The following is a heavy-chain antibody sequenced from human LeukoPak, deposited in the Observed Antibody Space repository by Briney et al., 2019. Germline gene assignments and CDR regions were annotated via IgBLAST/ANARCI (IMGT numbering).Heavy chain of an antibody. Sequence: PSESLSLTCTVSGCSITRSYLNWIRQPPGKGLEWIGYIYQSGATNYSPSLKRRRTTSIDTSKNQFSLNLRSETAADTAVYYCARHPHSDGLASEFWGQGTLVTVCS. D-gene: IGHD5-18*01. CDR3: ARHPHSDGLASEF. CDR2: IYQSGAT. CDR1: GCSITRSY. J-gene: IGHJ4*02. V-gene: IGHV4-59*08.